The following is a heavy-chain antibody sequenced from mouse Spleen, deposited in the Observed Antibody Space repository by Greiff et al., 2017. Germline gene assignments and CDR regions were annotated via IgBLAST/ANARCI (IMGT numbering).Heavy chain of an antibody. CDR1: GYTFTDYA. Sequence: QVQLQQSGAELVRPGVSVKISCKASGYTFTDYAMHWVKQSHAKSLEWIGVISTYYGDASYNQKFKGKATMTVDKSSSTAYMELARLTSEDSAIYYCARLDGYYSFDYWGQGTTLTVSS. CDR2: ISTYYGDA. J-gene: IGHJ2*01. D-gene: IGHD2-3*01. V-gene: IGHV1S137*01. CDR3: ARLDGYYSFDY.